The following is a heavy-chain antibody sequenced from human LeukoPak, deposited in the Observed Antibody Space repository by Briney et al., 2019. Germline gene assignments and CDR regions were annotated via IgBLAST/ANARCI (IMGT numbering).Heavy chain of an antibody. D-gene: IGHD1-26*01. CDR1: GFTFSSYA. Sequence: GGSLRLSCTASGFTFSSYAMSWVRQAPGKGLEWVAVISYDGSNKYYADSVKGRFTISRDNSKSTLYLQMNSLRAEDTAVYYCAKTDPPVGYYGMDVWGQGTTVTVSS. CDR3: AKTDPPVGYYGMDV. CDR2: ISYDGSNK. J-gene: IGHJ6*02. V-gene: IGHV3-30*18.